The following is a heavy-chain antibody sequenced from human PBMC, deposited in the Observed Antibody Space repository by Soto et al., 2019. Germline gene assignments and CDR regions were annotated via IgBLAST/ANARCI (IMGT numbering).Heavy chain of an antibody. V-gene: IGHV3-30-3*01. Sequence: QVQLVESGGGVVQPGRSLRLSCAASGFTFSSYAMHWVRQAPGKGLEWVAVISYDGSNKYYADSVKGRFTISRDNSKNTLSLHMTSLSAEDPAVYYWARSVGDYCGQGTLGTVSS. CDR3: ARSVGDY. D-gene: IGHD1-26*01. CDR2: ISYDGSNK. J-gene: IGHJ4*02. CDR1: GFTFSSYA.